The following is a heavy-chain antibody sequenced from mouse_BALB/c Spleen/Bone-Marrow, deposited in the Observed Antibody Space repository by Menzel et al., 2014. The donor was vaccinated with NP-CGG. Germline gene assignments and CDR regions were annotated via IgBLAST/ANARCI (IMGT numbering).Heavy chain of an antibody. CDR2: INPYNGDT. V-gene: IGHV1-20*02. CDR3: TRVTTDWYFDV. D-gene: IGHD1-1*01. Sequence: VQLQQSGPELVKPGASVKISCKASGYSFTGYFMNWVMQSHGKSLEWIGRINPYNGDTFYNQKFKGKATLTVDKSSSTAHMELRSLAFEDSAVYYCTRVTTDWYFDVWGAGTTVTVS. CDR1: GYSFTGYF. J-gene: IGHJ1*01.